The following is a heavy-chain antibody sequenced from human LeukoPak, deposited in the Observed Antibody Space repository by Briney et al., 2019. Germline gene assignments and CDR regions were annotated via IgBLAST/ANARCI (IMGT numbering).Heavy chain of an antibody. J-gene: IGHJ5*02. Sequence: SETLSLTCTVSGGSISSSSYYWGWIRRPPGKGLEWIGSIYYSGSTYYNPSLKSRVTISVDTSKNQFSLKLSSVTAADTAVYYCARGDGYNWGSFDPWGQGTLVTVSS. V-gene: IGHV4-39*01. CDR1: GGSISSSSYY. CDR3: ARGDGYNWGSFDP. CDR2: IYYSGST. D-gene: IGHD5-24*01.